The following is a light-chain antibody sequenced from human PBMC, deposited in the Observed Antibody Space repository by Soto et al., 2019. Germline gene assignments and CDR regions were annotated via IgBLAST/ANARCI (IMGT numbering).Light chain of an antibody. J-gene: IGLJ3*02. CDR1: SSDVGVYNY. V-gene: IGLV2-8*01. CDR3: SSSAGIYHYLV. Sequence: QSALTQPASVSGSPGQSITISCTGTSSDVGVYNYVSWYQQQSGKAPKLMIHEVNKRPSGVPDRFSGSKSGYTASLTVSGLQTEDEAFYYCSSSAGIYHYLVFGGGTKLT. CDR2: EVN.